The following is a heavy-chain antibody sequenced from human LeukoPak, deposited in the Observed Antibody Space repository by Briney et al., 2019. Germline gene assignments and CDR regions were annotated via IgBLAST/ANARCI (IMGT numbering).Heavy chain of an antibody. CDR2: IKQDGIDK. Sequence: PGGSLRLSCAASGFTVSSNYMSWVRQAPGKGLEWVAHIKQDGIDKYYVDSVKGRFTISRDNAKNSLSLQMNSLRAEDTAVYYCASGWRYFDYWGQGTLVTVSS. CDR1: GFTVSSNY. CDR3: ASGWRYFDY. J-gene: IGHJ4*02. D-gene: IGHD3-3*01. V-gene: IGHV3-7*01.